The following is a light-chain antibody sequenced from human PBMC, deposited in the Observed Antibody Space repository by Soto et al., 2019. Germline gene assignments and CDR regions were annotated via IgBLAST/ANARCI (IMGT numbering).Light chain of an antibody. CDR1: ESVGSH. J-gene: IGKJ1*01. CDR3: QQYDNWPPWT. V-gene: IGKV3-15*01. Sequence: DTVMTQSPATLSLSPGETATLSCRASESVGSHLAWYQQIPGQAPRLLIYGVSTRATGIPARFRGSGSETEFTLTISSLQSEDCGVYFCQQYDNWPPWTFGQGTKVEI. CDR2: GVS.